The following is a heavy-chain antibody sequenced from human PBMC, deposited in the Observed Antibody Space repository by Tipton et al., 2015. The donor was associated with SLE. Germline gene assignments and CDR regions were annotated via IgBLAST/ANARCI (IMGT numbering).Heavy chain of an antibody. CDR1: GYSISSGFH. J-gene: IGHJ2*01. Sequence: TLSLTCAVSGYSISSGFHWGWIRQPPREGLEWIGNFYHTGTTHYNPSLKSRVTISVDMSQNQFSLRLKSVSAADTAVYYCARGSDGEYVRYFDVWGPGTLVTVSS. D-gene: IGHD4-17*01. CDR3: ARGSDGEYVRYFDV. V-gene: IGHV4-38-2*01. CDR2: FYHTGTT.